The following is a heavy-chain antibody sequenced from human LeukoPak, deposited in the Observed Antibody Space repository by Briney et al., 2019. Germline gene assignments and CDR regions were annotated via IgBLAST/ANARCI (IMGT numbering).Heavy chain of an antibody. V-gene: IGHV1-18*01. J-gene: IGHJ6*02. CDR3: ARERWGVRGVIINQSPYYYYGMDV. Sequence: ASVMVSCKASGYTFSSYDISWVRQAPGQGLEWMGWISAHNGNTNYAQKLQGRVTMTTDTSTATAYMELRSLRSDDTAVYYCARERWGVRGVIINQSPYYYYGMDVWGQGTTVTVSS. D-gene: IGHD3-10*01. CDR2: ISAHNGNT. CDR1: GYTFSSYD.